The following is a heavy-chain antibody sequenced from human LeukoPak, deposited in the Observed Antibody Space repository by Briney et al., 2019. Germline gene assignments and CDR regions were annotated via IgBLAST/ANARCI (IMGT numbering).Heavy chain of an antibody. V-gene: IGHV1-2*02. J-gene: IGHJ4*02. Sequence: GASVKVSCKASGYTFTGYYMHWVRQAPGQGLEWMGWINPNSGGTNYAQKFQGRVTMTRDTSISTAYMELSRLRSDDTAVYYCARAAAPQLPSYYFDYWGQGTLVTVSS. CDR1: GYTFTGYY. D-gene: IGHD2-2*01. CDR3: ARAAAPQLPSYYFDY. CDR2: INPNSGGT.